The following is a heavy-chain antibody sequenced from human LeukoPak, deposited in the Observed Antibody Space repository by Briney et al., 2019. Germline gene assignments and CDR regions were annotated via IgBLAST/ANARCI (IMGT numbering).Heavy chain of an antibody. CDR1: GGSISSYY. Sequence: KTSETLSLTCTVSGGSISSYYWSWIRQPPGKGLEWIGYIYYSGSTNYNPSLMSRVTISVDTSKNQFSLNLISVTAADTAVYYCARASSYTGHLGWWCQGTLVTVSS. J-gene: IGHJ4*02. V-gene: IGHV4-59*08. CDR2: IYYSGST. CDR3: ARASSYTGHLGW. D-gene: IGHD2-2*01.